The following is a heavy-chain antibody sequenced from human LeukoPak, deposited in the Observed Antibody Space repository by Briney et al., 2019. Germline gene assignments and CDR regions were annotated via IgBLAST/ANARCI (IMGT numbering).Heavy chain of an antibody. Sequence: SVKVSCKASGGTFSSYAISWVRQAPGQGLEWMGGIIPIFGTANYAQKFQGRVTITADKSTSTAYMELSSLRSEDTAVYYCARGASGDYYDSSGHYYYYMDVWGKGTTVTVSS. J-gene: IGHJ6*03. D-gene: IGHD3-22*01. CDR1: GGTFSSYA. CDR3: ARGASGDYYDSSGHYYYYMDV. CDR2: IIPIFGTA. V-gene: IGHV1-69*06.